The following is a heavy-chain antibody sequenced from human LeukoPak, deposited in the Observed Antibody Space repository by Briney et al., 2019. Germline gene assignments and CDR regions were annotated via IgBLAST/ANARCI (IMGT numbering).Heavy chain of an antibody. CDR3: AREGDDYPDYYYYMDV. Sequence: GGSLRLSCAASGFTFSSYAMSWVRQAPGKGLEWVSAISGSGGSTYHADSVKGRFTISRDNAKNTLYLQMNSLRAEDTAVYYCAREGDDYPDYYYYMDVWGKGTTVTVSS. V-gene: IGHV3-23*01. J-gene: IGHJ6*03. CDR2: ISGSGGST. D-gene: IGHD4-11*01. CDR1: GFTFSSYA.